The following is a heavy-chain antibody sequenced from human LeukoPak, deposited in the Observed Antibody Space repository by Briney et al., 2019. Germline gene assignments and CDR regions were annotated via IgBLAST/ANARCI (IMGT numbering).Heavy chain of an antibody. CDR1: GGSISSYY. CDR3: ARDVGLSADY. CDR2: IYYRGST. V-gene: IGHV4-59*01. J-gene: IGHJ4*02. D-gene: IGHD1-26*01. Sequence: SETLSLTCTIFGGSISSYYWSWIRQPPGKGLEWIGFIYYRGSTNYNPSLKSRVTISVDTSNNQFSLKLNSVTPADTAVYYCARDVGLSADYWGQGTLVTVSS.